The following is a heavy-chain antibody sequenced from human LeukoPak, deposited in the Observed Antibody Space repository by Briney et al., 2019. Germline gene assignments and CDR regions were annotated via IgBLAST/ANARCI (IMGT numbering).Heavy chain of an antibody. CDR3: GRGPHQEWPPIQY. Sequence: SETLSLTCVFYGGSFSGYHWSWIRQPPGKGLEWVGEINDIGSTNYNPSLKTRVTISVDMSKNHFSVNLTSVTAADTGVYFCGRGPHQEWPPIQYWGQGSLVTVSS. CDR1: GGSFSGYH. V-gene: IGHV4-34*01. CDR2: INDIGST. J-gene: IGHJ4*02. D-gene: IGHD3-3*01.